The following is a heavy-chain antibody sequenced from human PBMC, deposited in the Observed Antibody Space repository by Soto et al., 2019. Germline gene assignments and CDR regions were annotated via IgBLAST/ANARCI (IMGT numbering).Heavy chain of an antibody. CDR1: GGSISSYY. D-gene: IGHD6-19*01. V-gene: IGHV4-59*01. CDR3: ARVGSGWGGVSSYFDY. CDR2: IYYSGST. J-gene: IGHJ4*02. Sequence: PSETLSLTCTVSGGSISSYYWSWIRQPPGKGLEWIGYIYYSGSTNYNPSLKSRVTISVDTSKNQFSLKLSSVTAADTAVYYCARVGSGWGGVSSYFDYWGQGSLVTVSS.